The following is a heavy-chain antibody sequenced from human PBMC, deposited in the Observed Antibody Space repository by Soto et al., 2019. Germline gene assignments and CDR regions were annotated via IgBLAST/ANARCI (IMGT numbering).Heavy chain of an antibody. CDR2: ISAYNGNNGNT. CDR3: ARLGYSGYDDYYYYYGMDV. D-gene: IGHD5-12*01. V-gene: IGHV1-18*01. J-gene: IGHJ6*02. Sequence: QVQLVQSGAEVKKPGASVKVSCKASGYTFTSYGISWVRQAPGQGLEWMGWISAYNGNNGNTNYVEKLQGRVTMTTDTSTSTAYMELRSLRSDDTAVYYCARLGYSGYDDYYYYYGMDVWGQGTTVTVSS. CDR1: GYTFTSYG.